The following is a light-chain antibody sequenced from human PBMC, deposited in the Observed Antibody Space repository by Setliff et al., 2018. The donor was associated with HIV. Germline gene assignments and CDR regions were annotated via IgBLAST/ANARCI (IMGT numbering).Light chain of an antibody. CDR2: DVS. V-gene: IGLV2-14*01. CDR3: SSYTGSSTLEV. J-gene: IGLJ1*01. CDR1: TSDISHYNF. Sequence: QSVLTQPASVSASPGQSITISCTGTTSDISHYNFVSWYQQHPDSAPKLMIYDVSNRPSGVSRRFSGSKSGNTASLTISGLQAEDEAAYYCSSYTGSSTLEVFGTGTKVTVL.